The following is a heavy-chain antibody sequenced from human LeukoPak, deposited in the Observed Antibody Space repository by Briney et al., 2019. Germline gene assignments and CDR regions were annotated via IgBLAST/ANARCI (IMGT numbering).Heavy chain of an antibody. V-gene: IGHV3-30-3*01. CDR3: ARRYCSGGSCYSFRGDWFDP. Sequence: PGKSLRLSCAASGFTFSGYPIHWVRQAPGKGLEWVAVISYDGSNKYYADSVKGRFTISRDNSKNTLYLQMNSLRAEDTAVYYCARRYCSGGSCYSFRGDWFDPWGQGTLVTVSS. J-gene: IGHJ5*02. CDR2: ISYDGSNK. D-gene: IGHD2-15*01. CDR1: GFTFSGYP.